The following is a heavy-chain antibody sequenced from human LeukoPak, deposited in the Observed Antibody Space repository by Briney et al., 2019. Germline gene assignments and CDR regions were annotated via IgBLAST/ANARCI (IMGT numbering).Heavy chain of an antibody. D-gene: IGHD2-15*01. V-gene: IGHV3-23*01. CDR2: ISGSGGST. CDR3: AKASGYCSGGSCRSSDY. CDR1: GFTFSSYA. J-gene: IGHJ4*02. Sequence: PGGSLRLSCAASGFTFSSYAMSWVRQAPGKGLEWVSAISGSGGSTYYADSVKGRFTISRDNSKNTLYLQMNSLRAEDTAVYYCAKASGYCSGGSCRSSDYWGQGTLVTVSS.